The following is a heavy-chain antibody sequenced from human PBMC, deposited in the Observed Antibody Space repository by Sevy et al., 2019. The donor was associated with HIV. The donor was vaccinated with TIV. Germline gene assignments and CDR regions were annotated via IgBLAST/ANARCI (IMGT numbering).Heavy chain of an antibody. CDR3: WRGTAMVKATIDY. CDR1: GFTFSSYA. D-gene: IGHD5-18*01. V-gene: IGHV3-30*04. J-gene: IGHJ4*02. CDR2: ISYDGSNK. Sequence: GGSLRLSCAASGFTFSSYAMHWVRQAPGKGLEWVAVISYDGSNKYYADSVKGRFTISRYNSKNTLYLQMNSLRAEDTAVYYCWRGTAMVKATIDYWGQGTLVTVSS.